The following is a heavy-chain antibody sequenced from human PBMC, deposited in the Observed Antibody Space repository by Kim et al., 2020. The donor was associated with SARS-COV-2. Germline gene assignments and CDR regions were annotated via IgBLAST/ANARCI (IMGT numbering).Heavy chain of an antibody. D-gene: IGHD2-2*01. Sequence: ASVKVSCKASGYTFTSYYMHWVRQAPGQGLEWMGIINPSGGSTSYAQKFQGRVTMTRDTSTSTVYMELSSLRSEDTAVYYCARDGEHDFSSISCPFDYWGPGTLVTVSS. CDR2: INPSGGST. J-gene: IGHJ4*02. V-gene: IGHV1-46*01. CDR3: ARDGEHDFSSISCPFDY. CDR1: GYTFTSYY.